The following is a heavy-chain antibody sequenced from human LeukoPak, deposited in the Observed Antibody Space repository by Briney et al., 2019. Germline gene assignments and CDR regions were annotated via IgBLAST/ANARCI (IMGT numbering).Heavy chain of an antibody. CDR1: GASISRGGYY. CDR2: IYYSEAI. J-gene: IGHJ3*02. CDR3: ARDRGYNYGCDAFDI. D-gene: IGHD5-18*01. Sequence: PSETLSLTCTVSGASISRGGYYWTWIRQLPGKGLEYIGYIYYSEAIYYNPSFKSRVTISLDPSKNQFSLRVSSVTAADTAVYYCARDRGYNYGCDAFDIWGQGTMVTVSS. V-gene: IGHV4-31*03.